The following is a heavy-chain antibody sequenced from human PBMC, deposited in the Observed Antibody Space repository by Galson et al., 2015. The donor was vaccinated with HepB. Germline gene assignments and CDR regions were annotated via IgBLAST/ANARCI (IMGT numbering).Heavy chain of an antibody. D-gene: IGHD3-10*01. V-gene: IGHV3-30*18. Sequence: SLRLSCAASGFTFSNWGMHWVRQAPGKGLEWLAVISYDGSDKYYADSVKGRFTISRDNSKTTLYLQMNSLRAEDTAVYNCAKDGGDRYFYYMDVWGKGTTVTVSS. J-gene: IGHJ6*03. CDR1: GFTFSNWG. CDR2: ISYDGSDK. CDR3: AKDGGDRYFYYMDV.